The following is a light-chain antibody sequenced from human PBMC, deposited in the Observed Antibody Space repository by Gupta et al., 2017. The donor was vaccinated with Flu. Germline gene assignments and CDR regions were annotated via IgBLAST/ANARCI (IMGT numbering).Light chain of an antibody. CDR1: HSISTY. CDR2: DAS. J-gene: IGKJ4*01. CDR3: QQRANWPLT. V-gene: IGKV3-11*01. Sequence: EIVLTQSPATLSLSPGERATLSCRTSHSISTYLAWYQYKPGQAPSLLIYDASNRATGIPARFSGSGSGTXFTLTIXSLEPEDFAVYYCQQRANWPLTFGXGTKVEI.